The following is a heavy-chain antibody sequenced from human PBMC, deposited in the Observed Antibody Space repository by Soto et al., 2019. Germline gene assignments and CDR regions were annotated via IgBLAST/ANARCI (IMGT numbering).Heavy chain of an antibody. CDR3: ARDPGARYYDSSGPYYASGDAFDI. CDR1: GFTFGSYG. Sequence: GGSRRLSCAASGFTFGSYGMHGVRQAPGKGLEWVAVIWYDGSNKYYADSVKGRFTISRDNSKNTLYLQMNSLRAEDTAVYYCARDPGARYYDSSGPYYASGDAFDIWGQGTMVTVSS. V-gene: IGHV3-33*01. J-gene: IGHJ3*02. D-gene: IGHD3-22*01. CDR2: IWYDGSNK.